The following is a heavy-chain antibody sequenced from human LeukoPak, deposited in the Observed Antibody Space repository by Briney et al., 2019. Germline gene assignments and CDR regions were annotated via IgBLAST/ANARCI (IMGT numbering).Heavy chain of an antibody. CDR2: ISSSGAYI. J-gene: IGHJ4*02. Sequence: KTGGSLRLSCAASGFTFSSYAMSWVRQAPGKGLECVSSISSSGAYIYYADSVKGRFTISRDNAKKSLYLQMNSLRAEDTAIYYCVGNYYDSSGLDYWGQGTLVTVSS. D-gene: IGHD3-22*01. CDR3: VGNYYDSSGLDY. CDR1: GFTFSSYA. V-gene: IGHV3-21*01.